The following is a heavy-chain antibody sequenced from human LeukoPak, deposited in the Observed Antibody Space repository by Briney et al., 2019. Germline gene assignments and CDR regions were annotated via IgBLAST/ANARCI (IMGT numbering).Heavy chain of an antibody. Sequence: PGRSLRLSCAASGFTFDDYAMHWVRQAPGKGLEWASGISWNSGSIGYADSVKGRFTISRDNAKNSLYLQMNSLRAEDTALYYCAKSYCSGGSCYSIFGSWGQGTLVTVSS. CDR1: GFTFDDYA. J-gene: IGHJ5*02. CDR2: ISWNSGSI. D-gene: IGHD2-15*01. CDR3: AKSYCSGGSCYSIFGS. V-gene: IGHV3-9*01.